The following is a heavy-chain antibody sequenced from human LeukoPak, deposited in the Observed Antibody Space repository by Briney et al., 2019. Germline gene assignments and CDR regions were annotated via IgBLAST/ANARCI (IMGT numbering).Heavy chain of an antibody. CDR2: INHSGST. V-gene: IGHV4-34*01. J-gene: IGHJ4*02. CDR3: ARGPGSSIAARLHDY. CDR1: GGSFSGYY. D-gene: IGHD6-6*01. Sequence: SETLSLTCAVYGGSFSGYYWSWTRQPPGKGLEWIGEINHSGSTNYNPSLKSRVTISVDTSKNQFSLKLSSVTAADTAVYYCARGPGSSIAARLHDYWGQGTLVTVSS.